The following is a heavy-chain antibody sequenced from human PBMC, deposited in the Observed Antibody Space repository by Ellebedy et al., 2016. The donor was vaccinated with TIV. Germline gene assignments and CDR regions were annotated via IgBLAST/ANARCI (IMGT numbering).Heavy chain of an antibody. CDR1: GFIISDDW. D-gene: IGHD3-10*01. J-gene: IGHJ4*02. CDR2: INPDGSAE. CDR3: VTWDQDYGR. V-gene: IGHV3-7*03. Sequence: GESLKISCEVSGFIISDDWMSWVRQAPGKGLGWVAHINPDGSAEYYVDSVKGRFSISRDNAKRSLFLQMNSLRVDDTAVYYCVTWDQDYGRWGQGSLVTISS.